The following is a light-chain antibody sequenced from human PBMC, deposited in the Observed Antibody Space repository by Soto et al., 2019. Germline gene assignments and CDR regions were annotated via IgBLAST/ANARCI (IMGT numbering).Light chain of an antibody. CDR2: DVD. V-gene: IGLV2-11*01. J-gene: IGLJ1*01. CDR1: SSDVGGYNY. Sequence: QSVLTQPRSVSGSPGQSATISCTGTSSDVGGYNYVSWYQHHPGKAPKLMIYDVDKRPSGVPGRFSGSKSGNTASLTISGLQAEDEADYYCCSYAGSYPFVFGTGTKVTVL. CDR3: CSYAGSYPFV.